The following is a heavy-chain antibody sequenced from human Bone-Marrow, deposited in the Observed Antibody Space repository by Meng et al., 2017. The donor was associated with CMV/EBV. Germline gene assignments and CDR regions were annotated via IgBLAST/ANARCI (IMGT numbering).Heavy chain of an antibody. D-gene: IGHD2-2*02. V-gene: IGHV4-39*07. CDR3: ARLGYCSSTSCYTVYYYGMDV. CDR2: IYYSGST. J-gene: IGHJ6*02. CDR1: GGSISSSSYY. Sequence: SETLSITCTVSGGSISSSSYYWGWIRQPPGKGLEWIGSIYYSGSTYYNPSLKSRVTISVDTSKNQFSLKLSSVTAADTAVYYCARLGYCSSTSCYTVYYYGMDVWGQGTTVTVSS.